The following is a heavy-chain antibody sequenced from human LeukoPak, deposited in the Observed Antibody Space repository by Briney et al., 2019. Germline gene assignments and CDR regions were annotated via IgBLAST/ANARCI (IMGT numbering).Heavy chain of an antibody. V-gene: IGHV3-30*04. D-gene: IGHD6-13*01. CDR2: ISDDGSNK. J-gene: IGHJ4*02. CDR3: ARDPAAWDY. Sequence: GGSLRLSCAASGFTFITYAMHWVRQAPGKGLEWVAVISDDGSNKYYADSVKGRFTISRDNTKNSLYLQMNSLRAEDTAVYYCARDPAAWDYWGQGTLVTVSS. CDR1: GFTFITYA.